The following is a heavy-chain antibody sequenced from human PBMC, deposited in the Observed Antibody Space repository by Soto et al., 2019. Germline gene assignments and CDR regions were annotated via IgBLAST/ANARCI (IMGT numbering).Heavy chain of an antibody. CDR3: ASFCIAAADPYGMDV. V-gene: IGHV1-18*01. Sequence: QVQLVQSGAEVKKPGASVKVSCKASGYTFTSYGFSWVRQAPGQGLEWMGWISAYNGNTNYAQKVQGRVTMTTDTSTSTAYMELRSLRSDDTAVYYCASFCIAAADPYGMDVWGKGTTVTVTS. D-gene: IGHD6-13*01. CDR2: ISAYNGNT. J-gene: IGHJ6*04. CDR1: GYTFTSYG.